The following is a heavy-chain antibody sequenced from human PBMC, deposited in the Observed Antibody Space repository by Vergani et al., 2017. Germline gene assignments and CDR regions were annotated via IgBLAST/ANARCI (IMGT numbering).Heavy chain of an antibody. J-gene: IGHJ4*02. CDR1: EFTFSNYA. V-gene: IGHV3-23*01. Sequence: EVQLLESGGGLVQPGGSLRLTCAASEFTFSNYAMNWVRQAPGKGLEWVSGISGSGVSAYYTDSVKGRFTISRDNSKNMLFLQMNNLRTEDTAVYYCARDMGGSGWYYFDYWGQGTLVTVSS. CDR2: ISGSGVSA. D-gene: IGHD6-19*01. CDR3: ARDMGGSGWYYFDY.